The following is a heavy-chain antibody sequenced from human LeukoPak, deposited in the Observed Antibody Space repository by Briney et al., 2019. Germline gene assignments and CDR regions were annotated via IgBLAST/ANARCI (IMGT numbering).Heavy chain of an antibody. CDR2: INPNSGTT. CDR1: GYTFTSYG. Sequence: GASVKVSCKASGYTFTSYGISWVRQAPGQGLEWMGWINPNSGTTNYAQKFQGRVTMTRDTSISTAYMELSRLRSDDTAVYYCARDRGSGYYSFDYWGQGTLVTVSS. V-gene: IGHV1-2*02. CDR3: ARDRGSGYYSFDY. D-gene: IGHD3-22*01. J-gene: IGHJ4*02.